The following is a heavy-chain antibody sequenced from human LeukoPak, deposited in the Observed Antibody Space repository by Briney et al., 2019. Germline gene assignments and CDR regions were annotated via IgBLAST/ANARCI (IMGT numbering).Heavy chain of an antibody. V-gene: IGHV1-18*01. Sequence: GASVKVSCKATGYTFTSYSISWVRQAPGKGLEWMGWISAYNGNTIYAQKVKGRVTMTTDTSTSTAYMELRSLKSDDTAVYYCARASYCIGGSCYSDFWGQGTLVTVSS. CDR3: ARASYCIGGSCYSDF. J-gene: IGHJ4*02. D-gene: IGHD2-15*01. CDR2: ISAYNGNT. CDR1: GYTFTSYS.